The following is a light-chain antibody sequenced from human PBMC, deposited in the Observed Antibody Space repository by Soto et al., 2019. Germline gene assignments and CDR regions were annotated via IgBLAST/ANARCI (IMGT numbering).Light chain of an antibody. CDR2: DAS. CDR1: QSISSW. V-gene: IGKV1-5*01. J-gene: IGKJ3*01. CDR3: QQSYSTPFT. Sequence: DIHMTQSPSTLSASVGDRVTITCRASQSISSWLAWYQQKPGKAPKPLIYDASSLESGVPSRFSGSGSGTDFTLTISSLQPDDFATYYCQQSYSTPFTFGPGTRWISN.